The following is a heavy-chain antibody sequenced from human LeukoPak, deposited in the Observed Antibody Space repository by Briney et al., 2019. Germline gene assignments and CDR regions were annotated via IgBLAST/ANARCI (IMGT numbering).Heavy chain of an antibody. D-gene: IGHD4-17*01. V-gene: IGHV3-7*02. Sequence: GGSLRLSCAASGFTLSSYWMSWVRQAPGKGLEWVANIKQDGSEKYYVDSVKGRFTISRDNAKNTLYLQMNSLRAEDTAVYYCARGPIDYGDYYFDYWGQGTLVTVSS. CDR2: IKQDGSEK. CDR1: GFTLSSYW. J-gene: IGHJ4*02. CDR3: ARGPIDYGDYYFDY.